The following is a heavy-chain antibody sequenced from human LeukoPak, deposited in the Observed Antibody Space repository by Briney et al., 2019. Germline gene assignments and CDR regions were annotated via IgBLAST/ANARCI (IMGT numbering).Heavy chain of an antibody. CDR1: GYTFTSYY. J-gene: IGHJ4*02. CDR2: INPSGGST. Sequence: ASVKVSCKASGYTFTSYYMHWVRQAPGRGLEWMGIINPSGGSTSYAQKFQGRVTMTRDTSTSTVYMELSSLRSEDTAVYYCARGSIVVVPAAMFHNLDYWGQGTLVTVSS. V-gene: IGHV1-46*01. CDR3: ARGSIVVVPAAMFHNLDY. D-gene: IGHD2-2*01.